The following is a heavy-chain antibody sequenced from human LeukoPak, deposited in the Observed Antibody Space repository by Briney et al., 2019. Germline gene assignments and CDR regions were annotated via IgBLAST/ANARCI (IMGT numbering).Heavy chain of an antibody. V-gene: IGHV3-30*02. D-gene: IGHD2-8*02. CDR1: GFTVSSNY. Sequence: GGSLRLSCAASGFTVSSNYMSWVRQAPGKGLEWVAFMRYDGGDKYYADFVKGRFTISRDNSKNTLYLQINSLRAEDTAAYYCARDPGRQVVWYYFDYWGQGTLVTVSS. J-gene: IGHJ4*02. CDR3: ARDPGRQVVWYYFDY. CDR2: MRYDGGDK.